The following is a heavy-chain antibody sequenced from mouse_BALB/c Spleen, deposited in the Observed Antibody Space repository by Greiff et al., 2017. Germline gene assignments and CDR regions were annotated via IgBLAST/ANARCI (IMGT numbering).Heavy chain of an antibody. D-gene: IGHD2-10*01. Sequence: EVMLVESGGDLVKPGGSLKLSCAASGFTFSSYGMSWVRQTPDKRLEWVATISSGGSYTYYPDSVKGRFTISRDNAKNTLYLQMSSLKSEDTAMYYCARSFYGNSFAYWGQGTLVTVSA. V-gene: IGHV5-6*02. CDR1: GFTFSSYG. CDR3: ARSFYGNSFAY. CDR2: ISSGGSYT. J-gene: IGHJ3*01.